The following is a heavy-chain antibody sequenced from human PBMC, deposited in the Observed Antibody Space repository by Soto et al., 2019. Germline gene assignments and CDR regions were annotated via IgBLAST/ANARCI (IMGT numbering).Heavy chain of an antibody. CDR3: GKGGSAALIAASGTGNWIDP. CDR1: GFIFDDYA. J-gene: IGHJ5*02. V-gene: IGHV3-9*01. CDR2: ISWSSSNI. D-gene: IGHD6-13*01. Sequence: EVQLVESGGTLVQPGRSLRLSCAASGFIFDDYAMHWVRQAPGKGLQWVAGISWSSSNIRYADSVRGRFTISRDNAQNSLYLQMNSLGPEDTAFYYCGKGGSAALIAASGTGNWIDPRGQGTLVTVSS.